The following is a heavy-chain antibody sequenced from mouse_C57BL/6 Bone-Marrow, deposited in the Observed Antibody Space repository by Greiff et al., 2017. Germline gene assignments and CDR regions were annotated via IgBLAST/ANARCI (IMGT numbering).Heavy chain of an antibody. CDR1: GYTFTSYW. CDR3: AMGGDYDDFDY. D-gene: IGHD2-4*01. J-gene: IGHJ2*01. Sequence: QVQLQQPGAELVKPGASVKVSCKASGYTFTSYWMHWVKQRPGQGLEWIGRIHPSDSDTNYNQQFKGKATLTVDKSASTSYMQLSSLTSEDSAVYYCAMGGDYDDFDYWGQGTTLTVSS. V-gene: IGHV1-74*01. CDR2: IHPSDSDT.